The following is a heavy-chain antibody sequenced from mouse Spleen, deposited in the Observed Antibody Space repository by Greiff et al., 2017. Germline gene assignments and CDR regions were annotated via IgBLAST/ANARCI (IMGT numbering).Heavy chain of an antibody. J-gene: IGHJ3*01. CDR2: ISYDGSN. CDR3: AREEDGSSGFAY. D-gene: IGHD1-1*01. V-gene: IGHV3-6*01. CDR1: GYSITSGYY. Sequence: EVQLVESGPGLVKPSQSLSLTCSVTGYSITSGYYWNWIRQFPGNKLEWMGYISYDGSNNYNPSLKNRISITRDTSKNQFFLKLNSVTTEDTATYYCAREEDGSSGFAYWGQGTLVTVSA.